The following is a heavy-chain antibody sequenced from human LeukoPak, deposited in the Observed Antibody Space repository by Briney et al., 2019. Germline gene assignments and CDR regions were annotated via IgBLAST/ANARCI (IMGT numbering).Heavy chain of an antibody. J-gene: IGHJ6*03. CDR3: ARGNYIGSADSYYYYYMDV. CDR2: IYYSGST. CDR1: GGSISSYY. V-gene: IGHV4-59*01. D-gene: IGHD1-7*01. Sequence: AETLSLTCTVSGGSISSYYWSRIRQPPGKGLEWIGYIYYSGSTNYNPSLKSRVTISVDTSKNQFSLKLSSVTAADTAVYYCARGNYIGSADSYYYYYMDVWGKGTTVTISS.